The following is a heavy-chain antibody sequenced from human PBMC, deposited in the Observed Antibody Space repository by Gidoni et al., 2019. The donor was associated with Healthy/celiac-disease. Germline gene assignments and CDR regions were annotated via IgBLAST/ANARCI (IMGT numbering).Heavy chain of an antibody. Sequence: QVQLVQSGAEVKKPGSSVKVSCKASGGTFSSYAISWVRQAPGPGLEWMVGIIPIFGTANYAQKFQGRVTITADESTSTAYMELSSLRSEDTAVYYCARDGGEMATIMVQYFQHWVQGTLVTVSS. D-gene: IGHD5-12*01. V-gene: IGHV1-69*01. CDR2: IIPIFGTA. J-gene: IGHJ1*01. CDR3: ARDGGEMATIMVQYFQH. CDR1: GGTFSSYA.